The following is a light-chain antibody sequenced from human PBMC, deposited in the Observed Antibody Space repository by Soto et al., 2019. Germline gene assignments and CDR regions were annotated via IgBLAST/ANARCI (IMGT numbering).Light chain of an antibody. J-gene: IGKJ5*01. Sequence: DIQVTQSPSSLSASVGDRVTITCRSSQAMFTFLNWYQQKEGKAPRFLIYATSNLQSGVPSRFSGTGSGTEFTLTISSLQPEDFATYFCQQGYSLPITFGQGTRLDIK. V-gene: IGKV1-39*01. CDR3: QQGYSLPIT. CDR2: ATS. CDR1: QAMFTF.